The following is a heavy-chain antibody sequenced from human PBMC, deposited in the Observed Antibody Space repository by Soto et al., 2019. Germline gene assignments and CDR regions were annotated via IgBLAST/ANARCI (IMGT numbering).Heavy chain of an antibody. Sequence: QVQLVQSGGEVKKPGASVNISCKATGYTFISYSITWVRQAPGQGLEWMGWISTYNGNTKYAQSRQGRVTLTRDTSTNTAFMEIRGLRSDDTAIYYCASEGAHSTGWYDYFDQWGQGTLVAVSS. D-gene: IGHD6-13*01. J-gene: IGHJ4*02. CDR2: ISTYNGNT. CDR1: GYTFISYS. V-gene: IGHV1-18*04. CDR3: ASEGAHSTGWYDYFDQ.